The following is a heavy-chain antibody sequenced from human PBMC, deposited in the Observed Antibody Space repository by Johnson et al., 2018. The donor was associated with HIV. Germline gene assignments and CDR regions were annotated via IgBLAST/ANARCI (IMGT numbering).Heavy chain of an antibody. V-gene: IGHV3-15*01. Sequence: VQLVESGGGLVKPRGSLRLSCAASGFTFSNAWMSWVRQAPGKGLEWVGRIKSKTDGGTTDYAAPVKGRFTISRDDSKNTLYLQMTSLRQYDTAVYSCYCTDHFGAGSESKGTFDAWGQGTMVTVSS. J-gene: IGHJ3*01. CDR2: IKSKTDGGTT. CDR3: YCTDHFGAGSESKGTFDA. D-gene: IGHD3-10*01. CDR1: GFTFSNAW.